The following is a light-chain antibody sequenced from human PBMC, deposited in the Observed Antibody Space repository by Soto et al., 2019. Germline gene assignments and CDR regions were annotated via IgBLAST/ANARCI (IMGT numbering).Light chain of an antibody. CDR3: QQYNNWPPLT. V-gene: IGKV3-15*01. Sequence: EIVMTQSPATLSVSPGERATLSCRASQSVSSNLAWYQQKPGQVPRLLIYGASTRATGIPARFSGSGSGTEFTLTISSLQSEDFAVYYCQQYNNWPPLTFGGGTKV. J-gene: IGKJ4*01. CDR1: QSVSSN. CDR2: GAS.